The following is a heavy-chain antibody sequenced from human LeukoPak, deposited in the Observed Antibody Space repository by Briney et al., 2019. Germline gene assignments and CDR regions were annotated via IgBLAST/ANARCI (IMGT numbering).Heavy chain of an antibody. V-gene: IGHV4-39*01. CDR1: GGSISSSSYY. CDR3: ASGYSSSWYVLAASY. J-gene: IGHJ4*02. CDR2: IYYSGST. D-gene: IGHD6-13*01. Sequence: SETLSLTCTVSGGSISSSSYYWGWIRQPPGKGLEWIGSIYYSGSTYYNPSLKSRVTISVDTSKNQFSLKLSSVTAADTAVYYCASGYSSSWYVLAASYWGQGTLVTVSS.